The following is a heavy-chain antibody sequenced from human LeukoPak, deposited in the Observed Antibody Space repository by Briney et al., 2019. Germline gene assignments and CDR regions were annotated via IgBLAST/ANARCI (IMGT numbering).Heavy chain of an antibody. CDR1: GYTFTSYD. CDR3: ARRGYYGSGLYYYYGMDV. Sequence: ASVKVSCKASGYTFTSYDISWVRQAPGQGLEWMGWISAYNGNTNYAQKLQGRVTMTTDTSTSTAYMELRSLRSDDTAVYYCARRGYYGSGLYYYYGMDVWGQGTTVTVSS. V-gene: IGHV1-18*01. D-gene: IGHD3-10*01. J-gene: IGHJ6*02. CDR2: ISAYNGNT.